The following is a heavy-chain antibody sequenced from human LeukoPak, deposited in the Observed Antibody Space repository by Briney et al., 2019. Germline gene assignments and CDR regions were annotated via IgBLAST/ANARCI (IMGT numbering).Heavy chain of an antibody. Sequence: GGSLRLSCAASGFTFTSYSMSWVRQAPGKGLEWVSYINSRSSTIYYADSVRGRFTISRDNAKNSLYLQMNSLKAEDTAIYYCAREVGTPQAFDIWGQGTMVTVPS. J-gene: IGHJ3*02. D-gene: IGHD1-26*01. V-gene: IGHV3-48*01. CDR3: AREVGTPQAFDI. CDR2: INSRSSTI. CDR1: GFTFTSYS.